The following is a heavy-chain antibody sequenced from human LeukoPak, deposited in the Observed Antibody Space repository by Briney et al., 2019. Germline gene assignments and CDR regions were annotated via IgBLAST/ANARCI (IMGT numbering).Heavy chain of an antibody. CDR1: GGTFSSYA. CDR2: IIPIFGTA. J-gene: IGHJ6*02. D-gene: IGHD6-6*01. Sequence: SVKVSCKASGGTFSSYAISWVRQAPGQGLEWMGGIIPIFGTANYAQKFQGRVTITADKSTSTAYMELSSLRSEDTAVYYCARGLEYSSSSATYYYYGMDVWGQGTTVTVSS. V-gene: IGHV1-69*06. CDR3: ARGLEYSSSSATYYYYGMDV.